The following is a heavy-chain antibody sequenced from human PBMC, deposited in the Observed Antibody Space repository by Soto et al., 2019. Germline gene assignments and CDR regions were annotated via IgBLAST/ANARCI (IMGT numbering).Heavy chain of an antibody. J-gene: IGHJ4*02. V-gene: IGHV1-18*01. CDR1: GYTFTSYG. CDR3: AREGRDIVVVVAATWAPFDY. D-gene: IGHD2-15*01. CDR2: ISAYNGNT. Sequence: GASVKVSCKASGYTFTSYGISWVRQAAGQGLEWMGWISAYNGNTNYAQKLQGRVTMTTDTSTSTAYMELRSLRSDDTAVYYCAREGRDIVVVVAATWAPFDYWGQGTLVTVSS.